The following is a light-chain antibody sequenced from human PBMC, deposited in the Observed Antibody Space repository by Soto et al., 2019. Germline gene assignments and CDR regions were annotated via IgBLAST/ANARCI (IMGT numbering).Light chain of an antibody. CDR1: QGISNY. CDR3: QHYNSYSEA. Sequence: DIQMTQSPSSLSASVGDRVSITCRASQGISNYLAWYQQKPGKVPELLIYGASTLQSGVSSRFSGSGSGTEFTLTISSLQPDDFATYYCQHYNSYSEAFGQGTKVDIK. J-gene: IGKJ1*01. CDR2: GAS. V-gene: IGKV1-27*01.